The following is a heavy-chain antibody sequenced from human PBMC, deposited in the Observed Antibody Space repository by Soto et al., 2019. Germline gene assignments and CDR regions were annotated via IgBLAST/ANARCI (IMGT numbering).Heavy chain of an antibody. J-gene: IGHJ6*02. CDR3: ARTLFGVVPPRTYYYYGMDV. CDR2: IIPIFGTA. CDR1: GGTFSSYA. V-gene: IGHV1-69*01. D-gene: IGHD3-3*01. Sequence: QVQLVQSGAEVKKPGSSVKVSCKASGGTFSSYAISWVRQAPGQGLEWMGGIIPIFGTANYAQKFQGRVTITADESTSTAYMELSSLRSEDTAVYYSARTLFGVVPPRTYYYYGMDVWGQGTTVTVSS.